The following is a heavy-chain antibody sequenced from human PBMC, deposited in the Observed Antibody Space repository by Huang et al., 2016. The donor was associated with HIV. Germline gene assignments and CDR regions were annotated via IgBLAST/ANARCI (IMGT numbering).Heavy chain of an antibody. V-gene: IGHV1-2*02. CDR2: INPKRGGT. CDR3: ARDWSFGSSTSPAD. D-gene: IGHD6-6*01. J-gene: IGHJ4*02. Sequence: QVQLVQSGAEVKNPGASVRVSCKASGYTFTDSNIHWVRQALGQGIGWMGWINPKRGGTIYAQRLQGRVTMTRDTTISTVHMDLRRIQSDDTAVYFCARDWSFGSSTSPADWGQGTLVTVSS. CDR1: GYTFTDSN.